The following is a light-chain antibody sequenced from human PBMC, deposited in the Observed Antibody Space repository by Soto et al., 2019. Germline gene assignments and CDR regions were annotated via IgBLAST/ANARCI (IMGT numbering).Light chain of an antibody. J-gene: IGLJ2*01. CDR3: GTWDTSLSAVV. CDR1: SSNIGKNY. V-gene: IGLV1-51*01. CDR2: DNN. Sequence: QSVLTQPPSVSAAPGQKVTISCSGSSSNIGKNYVSWYQRLPGTAPKLLIYDNNERSLGIPDRFSGSKSGTSATLGIAGLQTGDEADYYCGTWDTSLSAVVFGGGTKLTVL.